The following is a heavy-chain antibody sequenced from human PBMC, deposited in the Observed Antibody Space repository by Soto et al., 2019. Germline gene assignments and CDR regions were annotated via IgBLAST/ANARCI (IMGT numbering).Heavy chain of an antibody. CDR3: TRRGKGYCSGGSCLIDDY. CDR2: IRSKANSYAT. V-gene: IGHV3-73*02. Sequence: EVQLVESGGGLVQPGGSLKLSCAASGFTFSGSAMHWVRQASGKGLEWVGRIRSKANSYATAYAASVKGRFTISRDDSKNTEYLQMNSLKTEDTAVYYCTRRGKGYCSGGSCLIDDYWGQGTLVTVSS. CDR1: GFTFSGSA. D-gene: IGHD2-15*01. J-gene: IGHJ4*02.